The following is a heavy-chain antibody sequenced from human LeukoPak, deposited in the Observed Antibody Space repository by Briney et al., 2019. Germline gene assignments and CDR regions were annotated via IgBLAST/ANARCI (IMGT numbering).Heavy chain of an antibody. CDR3: AKDISGYSGHRIPHGMDV. CDR1: GFTLDDYA. J-gene: IGHJ6*02. V-gene: IGHV3-9*01. D-gene: IGHD5-12*01. CDR2: ISWNSGAI. Sequence: PGRSLRLSCAASGFTLDDYAMHWVRQAPGEGLEWVSGISWNSGAIGYTDSVKGRFIISRDNAKNSLYLQMNSLRAEDTALYYCAKDISGYSGHRIPHGMDVWGQGTTVTVSS.